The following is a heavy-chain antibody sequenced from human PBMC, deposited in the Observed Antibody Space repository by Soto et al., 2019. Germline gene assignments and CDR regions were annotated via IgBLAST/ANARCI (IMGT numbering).Heavy chain of an antibody. CDR1: GFTFSSYG. J-gene: IGHJ6*02. D-gene: IGHD6-19*01. V-gene: IGHV3-30*18. CDR3: AKDGGGSSGWYGYYYYYGMDV. Sequence: GGSLRLSCAASGFTFSSYGMHWVRQAPGKGLEWVAVISYDGSNKYYADSVKGRFTISRDNSKNTLYLQMNRLRAEDTAVYYCAKDGGGSSGWYGYYYYYGMDVWGQGTTVTVS. CDR2: ISYDGSNK.